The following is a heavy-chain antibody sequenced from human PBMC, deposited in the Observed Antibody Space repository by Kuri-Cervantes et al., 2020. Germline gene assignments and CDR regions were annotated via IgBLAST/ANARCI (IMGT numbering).Heavy chain of an antibody. V-gene: IGHV4-34*01. CDR3: ASPGAVTMVRGVIISTYYFDY. CDR2: INHSGRT. CDR1: GGSFSGYY. J-gene: IGHJ4*02. Sequence: SQTLSLTCAVSGGSFSGYYWSWIRQSPGKGLEWIGEINHSGRTNYNPSLKSRVTISVDTSKNQFSLKLSSVTAADTAVYYCASPGAVTMVRGVIISTYYFDYWGQGTLVTVSS. D-gene: IGHD3-10*01.